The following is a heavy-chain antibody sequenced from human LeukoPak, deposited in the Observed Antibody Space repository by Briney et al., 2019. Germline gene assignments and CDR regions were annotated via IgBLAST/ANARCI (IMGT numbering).Heavy chain of an antibody. V-gene: IGHV1-2*02. Sequence: ASVKVSCKASGYTFTGYYMHWVRQAPGQGLEWMGWINPNSGGTNYAQKFQGRVTMTRDTSISTAYMELSRLRSDDTAVYYCARTLGYCSSTSCLLPDYWGQGTLVTVSS. CDR3: ARTLGYCSSTSCLLPDY. CDR2: INPNSGGT. D-gene: IGHD2-2*01. J-gene: IGHJ4*02. CDR1: GYTFTGYY.